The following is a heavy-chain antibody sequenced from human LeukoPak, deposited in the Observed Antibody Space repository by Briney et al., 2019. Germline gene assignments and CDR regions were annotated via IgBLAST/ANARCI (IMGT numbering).Heavy chain of an antibody. CDR2: ISSSSSTI. D-gene: IGHD3-10*01. Sequence: PGGSLRLSCAASGFTFSSYSMNWVRQAPGKGLEWVSYISSSSSTIYYADSVKGRFTISSDNAKNSLYLQMNSMRAEDTAVYYCARDIGTYYYGSGSYYGWFDPWGQGTLVTVSS. CDR1: GFTFSSYS. J-gene: IGHJ5*02. V-gene: IGHV3-48*01. CDR3: ARDIGTYYYGSGSYYGWFDP.